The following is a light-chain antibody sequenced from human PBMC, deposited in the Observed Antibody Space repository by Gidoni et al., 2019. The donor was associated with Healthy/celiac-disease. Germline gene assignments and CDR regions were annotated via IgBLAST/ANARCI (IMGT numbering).Light chain of an antibody. CDR3: QQYNSYQYT. J-gene: IGKJ2*01. CDR1: QSISSW. V-gene: IGKV1-5*03. CDR2: KAS. Sequence: DNQKTQSPSTLAASVGDRVTITCRASQSISSWLAWYQQKPGKAPKLLIYKASSLESGVPSRFSGSGSGTEFTLTISSLQPDDFATYYCQQYNSYQYTFGQGTKLEIK.